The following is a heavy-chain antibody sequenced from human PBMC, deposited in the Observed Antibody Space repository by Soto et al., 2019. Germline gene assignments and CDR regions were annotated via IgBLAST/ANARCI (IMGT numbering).Heavy chain of an antibody. CDR1: GFTFSHSG. V-gene: IGHV3-30*18. CDR3: AKDTPGTVSR. J-gene: IGHJ4*02. Sequence: QVQLVESGGGVVQPGRSLRLSGAASGFTFSHSGFHWVRQAPGKGLEWVIFISSDGNSQYYGDSVKGRFTISRDNSRHTLYLQMNSLRPEDTAVYYCAKDTPGTVSRWGQGTLVTVSS. D-gene: IGHD3-10*01. CDR2: ISSDGNSQ.